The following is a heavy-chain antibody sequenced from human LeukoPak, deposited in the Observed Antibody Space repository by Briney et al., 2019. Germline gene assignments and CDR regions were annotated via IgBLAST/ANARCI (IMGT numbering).Heavy chain of an antibody. CDR1: GNTFTSYY. D-gene: IGHD5-18*01. Sequence: ASVKVSCKASGNTFTSYYIHWVRQAPGQGLEWMGIISPSGGSTSYAQTFEGRVTMTRDTSTSTVYMELSSLRSEDTAVYYCASWDENIYGQPQGGSLDYWGQGTLVTVSS. CDR2: ISPSGGST. CDR3: ASWDENIYGQPQGGSLDY. V-gene: IGHV1-46*01. J-gene: IGHJ4*02.